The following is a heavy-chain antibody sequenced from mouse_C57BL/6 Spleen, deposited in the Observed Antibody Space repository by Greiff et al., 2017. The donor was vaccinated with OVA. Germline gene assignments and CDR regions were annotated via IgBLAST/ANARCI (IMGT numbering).Heavy chain of an antibody. J-gene: IGHJ4*01. Sequence: VQLQQSGPELVKPGASVKISCKASGYTFTDYYMNWVKQSHGKSLEWIGDINPNNGGTSYNQKFKGKATLTVDKSSSTAYMELRSLTSEDSAVYYCASGYYGNYAMDYWGQGTSVTVSS. CDR2: INPNNGGT. CDR1: GYTFTDYY. D-gene: IGHD2-3*01. V-gene: IGHV1-26*01. CDR3: ASGYYGNYAMDY.